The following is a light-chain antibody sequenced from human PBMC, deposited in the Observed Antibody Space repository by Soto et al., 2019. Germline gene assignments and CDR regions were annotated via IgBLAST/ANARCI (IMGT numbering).Light chain of an antibody. J-gene: IGLJ1*01. V-gene: IGLV2-8*01. CDR2: EVS. CDR3: SSYAGSNNFDV. Sequence: QSALTQHPSASGSPGQSVTISCTGTSSDVGGYNYVSWYQQHPGKAPKLMIFEVSKRPSGVPDRFSGSKSGNTASLTVSGLQAEDEADYYCSSYAGSNNFDVFGTGTKLTVL. CDR1: SSDVGGYNY.